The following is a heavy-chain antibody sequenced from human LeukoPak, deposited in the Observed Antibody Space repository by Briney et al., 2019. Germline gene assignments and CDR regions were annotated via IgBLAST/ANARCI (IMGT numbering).Heavy chain of an antibody. CDR3: VRVVVPNRYYYYYGMDV. Sequence: SETLSLTCTVSGGSISSYYWSWIRQPPGKGLEWIGYIYYSGSTNYNPSLKGRVTISVDTSKNQFSLKLSSVTAADTAVHYCVRVVVPNRYYYYYGMDVWGQGTTVTVSS. CDR1: GGSISSYY. V-gene: IGHV4-59*01. CDR2: IYYSGST. J-gene: IGHJ6*02. D-gene: IGHD2-2*01.